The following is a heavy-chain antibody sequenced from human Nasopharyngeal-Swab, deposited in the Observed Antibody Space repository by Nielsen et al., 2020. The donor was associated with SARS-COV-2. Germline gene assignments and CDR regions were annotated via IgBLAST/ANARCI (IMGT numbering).Heavy chain of an antibody. D-gene: IGHD3-3*01. V-gene: IGHV3-23*01. J-gene: IGHJ6*03. CDR2: VSGTANRT. Sequence: VRQAPGKGLEWVSTVSGTANRTSYADSVKGRFTISRDNSKNTLYLQTNSLRAEDTALYYCAKDGTPDYDFWSTYYRDSYNYYMDVWGKGTTVTVSS. CDR3: AKDGTPDYDFWSTYYRDSYNYYMDV.